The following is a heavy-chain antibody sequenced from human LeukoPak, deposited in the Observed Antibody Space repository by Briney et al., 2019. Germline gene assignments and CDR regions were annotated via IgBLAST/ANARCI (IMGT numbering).Heavy chain of an antibody. Sequence: GGSLRLSCAASGFTFDDYAMHWVRHAPGKGLEWVSGISWNSGSIGYADSVKGRFTISRDNAKNSLYLQMNSLRAEDTALYYCAKDIGSGWVFDYWGQGTLVTVSS. V-gene: IGHV3-9*01. CDR3: AKDIGSGWVFDY. CDR2: ISWNSGSI. CDR1: GFTFDDYA. J-gene: IGHJ4*02. D-gene: IGHD6-19*01.